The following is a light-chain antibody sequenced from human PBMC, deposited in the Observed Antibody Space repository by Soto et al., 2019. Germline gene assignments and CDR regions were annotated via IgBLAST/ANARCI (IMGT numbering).Light chain of an antibody. CDR1: SGSVSTNHY. CDR2: NTT. V-gene: IGLV8-61*01. Sequence: QTVVTQEPSFSVSPGGTVTLTCDLTSGSVSTNHYPSWYQQTPGQAPRTLIYNTTSRSSGVPDPFSGSILGNKAALTITGAQEDDESDYYCMMYIGSGIWVFGGGTKLTVL. J-gene: IGLJ3*02. CDR3: MMYIGSGIWV.